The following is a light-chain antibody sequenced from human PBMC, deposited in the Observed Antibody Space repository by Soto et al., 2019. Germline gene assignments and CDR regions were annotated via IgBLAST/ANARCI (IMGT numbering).Light chain of an antibody. CDR1: SSDVGAYNS. J-gene: IGLJ2*01. V-gene: IGLV2-14*01. Sequence: QSALTQPASVSGSPGQSITISCTGTSSDVGAYNSVSWYQQYPGKAPKLRIYDVRYRPSGVSQRFSGSKSGNTASLTISGLQADDEADYYCASYRSGSTPVVFGGGTSSPS. CDR3: ASYRSGSTPVV. CDR2: DVR.